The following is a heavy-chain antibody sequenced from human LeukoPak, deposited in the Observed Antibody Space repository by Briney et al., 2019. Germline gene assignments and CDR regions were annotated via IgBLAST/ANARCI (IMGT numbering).Heavy chain of an antibody. D-gene: IGHD3-10*01. Sequence: ESGPTLVKPTQTLTLTCTFSGFSLSTSGMGVGWIRQPPGKALEWLALIYWDDDKRYSPSLKSGLTITKDTSKNQVVLTMTNMDPVDTATYYCAHKVEIGVNTRYFQHWGQGTLVTVSS. V-gene: IGHV2-5*02. CDR3: AHKVEIGVNTRYFQH. CDR1: GFSLSTSGMG. J-gene: IGHJ1*01. CDR2: IYWDDDK.